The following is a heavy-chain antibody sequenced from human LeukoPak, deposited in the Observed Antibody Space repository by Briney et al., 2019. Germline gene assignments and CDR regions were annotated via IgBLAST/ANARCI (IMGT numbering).Heavy chain of an antibody. D-gene: IGHD4-11*01. V-gene: IGHV3-23*01. CDR2: ISGSGGST. CDR1: GFTFSSYA. Sequence: PGGSLRLSCAASGFTFSSYAMSWVRQAPGKGLGWVSGISGSGGSTYYADSVKGRFTISRDNSKNTLYLQMNSLRAEDTAVYYCAKDLHSVTTYFDYWGQGTLVTVSS. J-gene: IGHJ4*02. CDR3: AKDLHSVTTYFDY.